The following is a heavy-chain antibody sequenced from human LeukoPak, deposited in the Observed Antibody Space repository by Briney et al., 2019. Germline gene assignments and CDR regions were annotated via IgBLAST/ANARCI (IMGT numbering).Heavy chain of an antibody. CDR2: IYYSGST. Sequence: SETLSLTCTVSGGSISSGGYYWSWIRQHPGKGLEWIGYIYYSGSTYYNPSLKRRVTISVDTSKNQFSLKLSSVTAADTAVYYCARDNVDTAMGLDYWGQGTLVTVSS. V-gene: IGHV4-31*03. CDR1: GGSISSGGYY. D-gene: IGHD5-18*01. J-gene: IGHJ4*02. CDR3: ARDNVDTAMGLDY.